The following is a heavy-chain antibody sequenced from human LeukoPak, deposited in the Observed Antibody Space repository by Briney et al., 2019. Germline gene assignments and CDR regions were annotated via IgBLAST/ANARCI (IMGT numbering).Heavy chain of an antibody. CDR2: ISAYNGNT. CDR3: ARVRHYYDSSGPSDY. J-gene: IGHJ4*02. Sequence: GASVKVSCKASGYTFTSYGISWVRQAPGQGLEWMGWISAYNGNTNYAQKLQGRVTMTTDTSTGTAYMELRSLRSDDTAVYYCARVRHYYDSSGPSDYWGQGTLVTVSS. D-gene: IGHD3-22*01. CDR1: GYTFTSYG. V-gene: IGHV1-18*01.